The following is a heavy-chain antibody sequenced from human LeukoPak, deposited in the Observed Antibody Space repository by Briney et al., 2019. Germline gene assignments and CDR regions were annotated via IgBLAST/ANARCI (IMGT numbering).Heavy chain of an antibody. CDR3: AKDRGWLQFDY. CDR1: GFTLNNYW. J-gene: IGHJ4*02. CDR2: IKEDGSET. Sequence: PGGSLRLSCAASGFTLNNYWMNWVRQAPGKGLEWVAIIKEDGSETNYVDSVKGRFTISRDNSKNSLYLQMNSLRAEDTAVYYCAKDRGWLQFDYWGQGSLVTVSS. V-gene: IGHV3-7*01. D-gene: IGHD5-24*01.